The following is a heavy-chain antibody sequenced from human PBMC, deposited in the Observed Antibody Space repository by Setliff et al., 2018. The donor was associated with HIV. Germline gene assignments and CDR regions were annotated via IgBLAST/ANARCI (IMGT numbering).Heavy chain of an antibody. Sequence: SVKVSCKTSGDTFNSYAIGWVRQAPGQGLEWMGGIIPTFDRTNYAQKFQDRVTITADESTNTAYMELSSLGSEDTAVHYCASPQGANQLLWSFDYWGQGTLVTVSS. D-gene: IGHD2-2*01. CDR1: GDTFNSYA. CDR2: IIPTFDRT. CDR3: ASPQGANQLLWSFDY. J-gene: IGHJ4*02. V-gene: IGHV1-69*13.